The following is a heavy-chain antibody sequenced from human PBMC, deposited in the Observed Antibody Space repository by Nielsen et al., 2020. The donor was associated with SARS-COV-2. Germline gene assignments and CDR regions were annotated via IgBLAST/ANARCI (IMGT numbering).Heavy chain of an antibody. V-gene: IGHV4-59*08. CDR1: GGSISSYY. D-gene: IGHD2-2*01. J-gene: IGHJ5*02. CDR2: IYYSGST. CDR3: ARAPFEYCSSTSCYSANNWFDP. Sequence: SEILSPTCTVSGGSISSYYWSWIRQLPGKGLEWIGYIYYSGSTNYNPSLKSRVTISVDTSKNRFSLKLSSVTAADTAVYYCARAPFEYCSSTSCYSANNWFDPWGQGTLVTVSS.